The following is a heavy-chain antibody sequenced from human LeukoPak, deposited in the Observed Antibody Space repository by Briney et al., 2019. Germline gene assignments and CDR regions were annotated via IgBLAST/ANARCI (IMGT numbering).Heavy chain of an antibody. Sequence: SETLSLTCTASGGSISSSSYYWGWIRQPPGKGLEWIGSIYYSGSTYYNPSLKSRVTISVDTSKNQFSLKLSSVTAADTAVYYCASNCSGGSCYLDYWGQGTLVTVSS. CDR3: ASNCSGGSCYLDY. D-gene: IGHD2-15*01. J-gene: IGHJ4*02. V-gene: IGHV4-39*07. CDR2: IYYSGST. CDR1: GGSISSSSYY.